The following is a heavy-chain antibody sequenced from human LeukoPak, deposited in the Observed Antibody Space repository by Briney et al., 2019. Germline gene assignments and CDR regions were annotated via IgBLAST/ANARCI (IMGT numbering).Heavy chain of an antibody. Sequence: ASVKVSCKASGYTFTSYGSSWVRQAPGQGLEWMGWISAYNGNTNYAQKLQGRVTMTTDTSTSTAYMELRSLRSDDTAVYYCARSYSSSWYDLGYYYGMDVWGQGTTVTVSS. V-gene: IGHV1-18*01. D-gene: IGHD6-13*01. J-gene: IGHJ6*02. CDR3: ARSYSSSWYDLGYYYGMDV. CDR1: GYTFTSYG. CDR2: ISAYNGNT.